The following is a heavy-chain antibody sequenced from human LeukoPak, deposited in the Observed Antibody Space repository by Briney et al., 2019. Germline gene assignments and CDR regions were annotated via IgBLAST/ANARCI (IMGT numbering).Heavy chain of an antibody. CDR1: GFTFSSYS. CDR2: ISSSSSYI. V-gene: IGHV3-21*01. Sequence: GGSLRLSCAASGFTFSSYSMNWVRQAPGKGLEWVSSISSSSSYIYYADSVKGRFTISRDNSKNTLYLQMNSLRAEDTAVYYCASELQTADTAMVNSDYWGQGTLVTVSS. J-gene: IGHJ4*02. D-gene: IGHD5-18*01. CDR3: ASELQTADTAMVNSDY.